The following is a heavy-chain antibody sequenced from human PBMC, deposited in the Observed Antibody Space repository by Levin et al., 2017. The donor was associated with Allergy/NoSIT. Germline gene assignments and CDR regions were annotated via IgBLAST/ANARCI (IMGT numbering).Heavy chain of an antibody. CDR1: GGSISNYY. V-gene: IGHV4-59*01. CDR2: IYFSGST. J-gene: IGHJ4*02. CDR3: TSTTGGY. D-gene: IGHD1-14*01. Sequence: SETLSLTCTVSGGSISNYYWSWIRQPPGKGLEWIGYIYFSGSTRYNPSLKSRVTISVDTSKTQFSLTLSSVTAAATAVYYCTSTTGGYWGQGTLVTVSS.